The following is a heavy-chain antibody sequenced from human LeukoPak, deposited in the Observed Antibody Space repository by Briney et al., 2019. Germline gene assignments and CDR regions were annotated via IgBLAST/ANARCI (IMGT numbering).Heavy chain of an antibody. D-gene: IGHD3-3*01. Sequence: GGSLRLSFAASGFTVSSSHMSWVRQAPGKGLEWVSSTTPSTDSTNYADSVQGRFTISRDNAKKSAYLQMNSLRVEDTAVYFCVGNQDFWSGYHAFEYWGQGILVTVSS. J-gene: IGHJ4*02. CDR1: GFTVSSSH. CDR2: TTPSTDST. V-gene: IGHV3-21*01. CDR3: VGNQDFWSGYHAFEY.